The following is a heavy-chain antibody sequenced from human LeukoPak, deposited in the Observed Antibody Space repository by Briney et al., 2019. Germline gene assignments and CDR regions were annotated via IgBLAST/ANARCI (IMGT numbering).Heavy chain of an antibody. V-gene: IGHV3-11*01. CDR1: GFTISDFS. CDR2: ISSSGSSV. D-gene: IGHD2-2*01. CDR3: ARGGVVPAAKYGLY. J-gene: IGHJ4*02. Sequence: GGSLRLSCGASGFTISDFSMSWIRQAPGKGLEWVAHISSSGSSVYYADSVKGRFTISRDNSKNSLFLRMNSLRAEDTAVYYCARGGVVPAAKYGLYWGQGTLVAVSS.